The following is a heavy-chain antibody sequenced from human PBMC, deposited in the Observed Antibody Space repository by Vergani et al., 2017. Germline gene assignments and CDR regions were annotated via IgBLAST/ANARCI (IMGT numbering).Heavy chain of an antibody. CDR2: IFPGDSDT. CDR3: ARNYYGSGTDYSWFDP. J-gene: IGHJ5*02. V-gene: IGHV5-51*01. D-gene: IGHD3-10*01. Sequence: EVQLVQSGAELKKPGESLKISCKASGYRFTDYWIAWVRQMPGKGLEWMGIIFPGDSDTRYGPSFQGQVTISVDKSVSTTFLQWSSLQASDTAMYYCARNYYGSGTDYSWFDPWGQGTLVTVSS. CDR1: GYRFTDYW.